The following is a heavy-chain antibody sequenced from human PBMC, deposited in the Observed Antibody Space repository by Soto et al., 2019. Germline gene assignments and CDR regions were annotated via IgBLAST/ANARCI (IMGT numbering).Heavy chain of an antibody. CDR1: GGSISSGGYY. Sequence: QVQLQESGPGLVKPSQTLSLTCTVSGGSISSGGYYWSWIRQHPGTGLEWIGYIYYSGSTYYNPSLKRRVTISVDTSKNQFSLKLSSVTAADTAVYYCARGTYYDYVWGSLYDYWGQGTLVTVSS. V-gene: IGHV4-31*03. J-gene: IGHJ4*02. CDR2: IYYSGST. D-gene: IGHD3-16*01. CDR3: ARGTYYDYVWGSLYDY.